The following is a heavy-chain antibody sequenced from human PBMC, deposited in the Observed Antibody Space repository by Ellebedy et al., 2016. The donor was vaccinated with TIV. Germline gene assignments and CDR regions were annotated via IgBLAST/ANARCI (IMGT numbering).Heavy chain of an antibody. J-gene: IGHJ4*02. CDR1: GDSITSGAYY. D-gene: IGHD3-3*01. V-gene: IGHV4-61*02. CDR3: ATLTIPGGSDF. Sequence: SETLSLXXSVSGDSITSGAYYWTWIRQPAGKGLEWIGRIYTSGNIIYNPSLRRRVTMSIDTSRNYFSLELTSVTAADTAVYYCATLTIPGGSDFWGQGTLVTVSS. CDR2: IYTSGNI.